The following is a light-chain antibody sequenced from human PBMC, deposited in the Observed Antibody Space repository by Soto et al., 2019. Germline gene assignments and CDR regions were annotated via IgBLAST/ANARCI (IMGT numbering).Light chain of an antibody. Sequence: DIQMTQSPSSLSASLGDRVTITCRASQGIGVYLAWFQQKPGNAPKLLIYAASTLQSGVPSRFSGSGSGTDFTLPGSGLQPELVATYYCQRYNSAPLTFAGETRVAIK. V-gene: IGKV1-27*01. CDR1: QGIGVY. CDR2: AAS. CDR3: QRYNSAPLT. J-gene: IGKJ4*01.